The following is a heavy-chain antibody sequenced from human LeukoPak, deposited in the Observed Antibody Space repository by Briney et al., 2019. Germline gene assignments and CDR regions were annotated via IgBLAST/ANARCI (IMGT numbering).Heavy chain of an antibody. J-gene: IGHJ6*03. CDR3: AKEGAPATVLQVYYYYYYMDV. D-gene: IGHD2-2*01. V-gene: IGHV3-23*01. CDR2: ISGSGGST. Sequence: GGSLRLSCAASGFTFSSYGMSWVRQAPGKGLEWVSAISGSGGSTYYADSVKGRFTISRDNSKNTLYLQMNSLRAEDTAVYYCAKEGAPATVLQVYYYYYYMDVWGKGTTVTISS. CDR1: GFTFSSYG.